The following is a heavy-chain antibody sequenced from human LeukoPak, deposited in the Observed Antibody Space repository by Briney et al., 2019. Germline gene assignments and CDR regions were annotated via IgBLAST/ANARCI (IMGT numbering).Heavy chain of an antibody. V-gene: IGHV1-2*06. CDR1: GYTFTGYY. Sequence: ASVKVSCKASGYTFTGYYMHWVRQAPGQGLEWMGRINPNSGGTNYAQKFQGRVTMTRDTSISTAYMELSRLRSDDTAVYYCARDYDILTGYYKVPIEDAFDIWGQETMVTVSS. D-gene: IGHD3-9*01. CDR2: INPNSGGT. CDR3: ARDYDILTGYYKVPIEDAFDI. J-gene: IGHJ3*02.